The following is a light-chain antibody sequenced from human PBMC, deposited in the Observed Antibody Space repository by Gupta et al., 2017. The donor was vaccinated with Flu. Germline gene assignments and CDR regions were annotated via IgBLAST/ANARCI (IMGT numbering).Light chain of an antibody. Sequence: HSALTQPASLSGPPGQSITISCTGTSSDVGSYNRVSWYQQPPGTAPKLLISEVNIRPSGVPDRFSGSKSGNTASLTISGLQAEDEADYYCSSYTSSNTWVFGGGTKLTVL. CDR3: SSYTSSNTWV. CDR1: SSDVGSYNR. J-gene: IGLJ3*02. CDR2: EVN. V-gene: IGLV2-18*02.